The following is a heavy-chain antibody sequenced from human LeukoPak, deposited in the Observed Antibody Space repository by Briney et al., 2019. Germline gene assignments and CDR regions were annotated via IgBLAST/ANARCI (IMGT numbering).Heavy chain of an antibody. CDR1: GYTFTSYG. CDR3: ARAPPFGVYYFDY. J-gene: IGHJ4*02. D-gene: IGHD3-3*01. CDR2: ISAYNGNT. Sequence: ASVKVSCKASGYTFTSYGISWVRQAPGQGLEWMGWISAYNGNTNYAQKLQGRVTMTTDTSTSTAYTELRSLRSDDTAVYYCARAPPFGVYYFDYWGQGTLVTVSS. V-gene: IGHV1-18*01.